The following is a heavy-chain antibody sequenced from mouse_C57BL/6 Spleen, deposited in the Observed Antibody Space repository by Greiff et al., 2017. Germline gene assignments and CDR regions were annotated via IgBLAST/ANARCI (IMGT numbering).Heavy chain of an antibody. CDR1: GYSITSGYY. CDR2: ISYDGSN. Sequence: EVKLMESGPGLVKPSQSLSLTCSVTGYSITSGYYWNWIRQFPGNKLEWMGYISYDGSNNYNPSLKNLISITRDTSKNQFFLKLNSVTTEDTATXYCAREYEVTTMDYWGQGTSVTVSA. CDR3: AREYEVTTMDY. D-gene: IGHD2-3*01. V-gene: IGHV3-6*01. J-gene: IGHJ4*01.